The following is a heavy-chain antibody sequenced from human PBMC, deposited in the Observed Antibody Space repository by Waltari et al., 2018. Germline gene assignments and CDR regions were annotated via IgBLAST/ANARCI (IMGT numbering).Heavy chain of an antibody. CDR2: VSGGGGSV. Sequence: EVQLLECGGGLVQPGGSLRLSCAASGFVFSDYAMTWVRQAPGRGLEWVSTVSGGGGSVYYADSVKGRFTISRDSSKNTVYLQMSSLKAEDTAIYYCAKTNEWALHRWGQGTLVAVSS. V-gene: IGHV3-23*01. CDR1: GFVFSDYA. D-gene: IGHD1-1*01. J-gene: IGHJ5*02. CDR3: AKTNEWALHR.